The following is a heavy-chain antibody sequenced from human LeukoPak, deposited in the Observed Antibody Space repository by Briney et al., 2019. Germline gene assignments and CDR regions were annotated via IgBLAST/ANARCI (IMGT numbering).Heavy chain of an antibody. D-gene: IGHD2-8*01. V-gene: IGHV4-39*02. CDR3: ARDIVLMVYAPPPFWFDP. CDR2: VYYSGST. Sequence: SETLCLSCAVSGGSLSSSTYYWGCIRQPPGKGREWVVSVYYSGSTYYSPSLKSRVTISVDTSKNQFSLKLSSVTAADTAVYYCARDIVLMVYAPPPFWFDPWGQGTLVTVSS. CDR1: GGSLSSSTYY. J-gene: IGHJ5*02.